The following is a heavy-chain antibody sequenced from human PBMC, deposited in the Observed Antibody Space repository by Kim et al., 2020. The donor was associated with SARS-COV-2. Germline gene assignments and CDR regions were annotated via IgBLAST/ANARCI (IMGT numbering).Heavy chain of an antibody. J-gene: IGHJ4*02. Sequence: GGSLRLSCSASGFTFSSYAMHWVRQAPGKGLEYVSGISTNGGSTYYADSVKDRFIISRDNSRNMLNLQMNSLRSEDTAVYYCVKERTSGWYDFDYWGQGTLVTVSS. CDR3: VKERTSGWYDFDY. CDR1: GFTFSSYA. V-gene: IGHV3-64D*06. D-gene: IGHD6-19*01. CDR2: ISTNGGST.